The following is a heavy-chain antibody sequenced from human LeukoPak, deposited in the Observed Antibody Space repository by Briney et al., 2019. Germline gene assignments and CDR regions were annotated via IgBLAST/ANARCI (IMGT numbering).Heavy chain of an antibody. Sequence: PGGSLRLSCAASGFAFSGASMNWIRQAPGKGLEWVAYISYSSNTIHYADSVKGRFTISRDNAKNSLYLQMNSLRAEDTAMYYCARDGVGNFDYWGQGTLVTVSS. CDR2: ISYSSNTI. V-gene: IGHV3-48*04. J-gene: IGHJ4*02. CDR1: GFAFSGAS. CDR3: ARDGVGNFDY.